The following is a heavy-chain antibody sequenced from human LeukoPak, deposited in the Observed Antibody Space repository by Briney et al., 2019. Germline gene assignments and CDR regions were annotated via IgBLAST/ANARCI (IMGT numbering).Heavy chain of an antibody. V-gene: IGHV1-69*13. Sequence: SVKVSCKASGGTFSSYAISWVRQAPGQGLEWMGGIIPIFGAANYAQKFQGRVTITADESTSTAYMELSSLRSEDTAVYYCARGGGMVVTEEYFQHWGQGTLVTVSS. CDR1: GGTFSSYA. CDR2: IIPIFGAA. D-gene: IGHD2-21*02. CDR3: ARGGGMVVTEEYFQH. J-gene: IGHJ1*01.